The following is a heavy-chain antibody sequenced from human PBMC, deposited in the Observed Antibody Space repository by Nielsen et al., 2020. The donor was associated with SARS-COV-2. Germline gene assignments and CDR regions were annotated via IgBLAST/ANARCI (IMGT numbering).Heavy chain of an antibody. J-gene: IGHJ6*02. V-gene: IGHV3-33*01. D-gene: IGHD2-2*01. Sequence: WIRQPPGKGLEWVAVIWYDGSNKYYADSVKGRFTISRDNSKNTLYLQMNSLRAEDTAAYYCARGMGYCSSTSCYPSYYYYGMDVWGQGTTVTVSS. CDR2: IWYDGSNK. CDR3: ARGMGYCSSTSCYPSYYYYGMDV.